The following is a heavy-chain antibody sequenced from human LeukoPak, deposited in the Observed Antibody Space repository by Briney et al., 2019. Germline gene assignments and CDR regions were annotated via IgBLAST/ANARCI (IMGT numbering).Heavy chain of an antibody. V-gene: IGHV3-9*01. CDR2: ISWNSGSI. D-gene: IGHD1-26*01. Sequence: PGGSLRLSCAASGFTFDDYAMHWVRQAPGKGLEWVSGISWNSGSIGYADSVKGRFTISRDNAKNSLYLQMNSLRAEDTASYYCAKGYGIVGATIDYWGQGTLVTVSS. CDR1: GFTFDDYA. CDR3: AKGYGIVGATIDY. J-gene: IGHJ4*02.